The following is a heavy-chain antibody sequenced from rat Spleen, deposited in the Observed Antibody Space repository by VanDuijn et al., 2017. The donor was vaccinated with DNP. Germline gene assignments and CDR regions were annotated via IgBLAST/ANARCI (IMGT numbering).Heavy chain of an antibody. CDR1: GFTFSDYY. V-gene: IGHV5-25*01. CDR3: ASVYDDYPPYDMDV. J-gene: IGHJ4*01. Sequence: EVQLVESRGGLVQPGRSMKLSCAASGFTFSDYYMAWVRQTPKKGLEWVTTISTSGRKAYYPDSVKGRFTISRDNAKSSLYLQMNSLTSEDTATYYCASVYDDYPPYDMDVWGPGTSVTVSS. D-gene: IGHD1-12*03. CDR2: ISTSGRKA.